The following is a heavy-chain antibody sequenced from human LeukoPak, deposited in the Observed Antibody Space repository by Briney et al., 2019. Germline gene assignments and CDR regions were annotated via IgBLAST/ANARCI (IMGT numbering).Heavy chain of an antibody. Sequence: GGSLRLSCAASGFTFSSYWMYWVRQAPGKGLVWVSRIASDGSSTTYADSVKGRFSISRDNAKNTLYLQMNSLRVEDTAVYYCARGRPHGNDYWGQGTLVTVSS. V-gene: IGHV3-74*01. CDR2: IASDGSST. CDR3: ARGRPHGNDY. CDR1: GFTFSSYW. D-gene: IGHD4-23*01. J-gene: IGHJ4*02.